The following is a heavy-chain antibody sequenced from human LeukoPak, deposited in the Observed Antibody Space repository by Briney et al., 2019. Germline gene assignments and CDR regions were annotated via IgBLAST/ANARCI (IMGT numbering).Heavy chain of an antibody. CDR3: AKSPPFGELYDRFDY. V-gene: IGHV3-48*03. D-gene: IGHD3-10*01. J-gene: IGHJ4*02. Sequence: PGGSLRLSCFASGFFFNTYEMNWVRQAPGKGLEWISYISTTGNTIYYADSVKGRFTISRDNAKNSLYLQMNSLRAEDTALYYCAKSPPFGELYDRFDYWGQGTLVTVSS. CDR1: GFFFNTYE. CDR2: ISTTGNTI.